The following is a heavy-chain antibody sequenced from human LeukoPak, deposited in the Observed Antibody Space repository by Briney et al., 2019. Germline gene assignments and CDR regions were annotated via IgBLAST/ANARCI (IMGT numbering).Heavy chain of an antibody. CDR2: INPNSGGT. CDR1: GYTFTVYY. Sequence: ASVKVSCTASGYTFTVYYMHWVRQAPGQGLEWMGRINPNSGGTNYAQKFQGRVTMTRDTSISTAYMELSRLRSDDTAVYYCARGQYSGSYYWDEYFQHWGQGTLVTVSS. CDR3: ARGQYSGSYYWDEYFQH. J-gene: IGHJ1*01. V-gene: IGHV1-2*06. D-gene: IGHD1-26*01.